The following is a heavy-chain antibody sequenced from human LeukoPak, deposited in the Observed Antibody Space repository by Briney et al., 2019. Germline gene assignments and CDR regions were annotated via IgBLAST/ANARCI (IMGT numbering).Heavy chain of an antibody. D-gene: IGHD3-3*01. CDR1: GYTFTSYY. J-gene: IGHJ6*03. Sequence: ASVKVSCKASGYTFTSYYMHWVRQAPGQGLEWMGGIIPIFGTANYAQKFQGRVTITADESTSTAYMELSSLRSEDTAVYYCARDGGLMDVWGKGTTVTISS. V-gene: IGHV1-69*13. CDR3: ARDGGLMDV. CDR2: IIPIFGTA.